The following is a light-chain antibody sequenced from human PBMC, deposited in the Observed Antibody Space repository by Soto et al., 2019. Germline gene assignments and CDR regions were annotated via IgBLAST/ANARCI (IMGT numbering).Light chain of an antibody. J-gene: IGLJ3*02. V-gene: IGLV1-40*01. CDR3: QSYDISLSGGV. Sequence: QLVLTQPPSVSGPPGQRVTISCTGSSSNIGAGYDVHWYQQLPGTAPKLLIYGNSNRPSGVPDRFSGSKSGTSASLAITGLQAEDEADYYCQSYDISLSGGVFGGGTKLTVL. CDR1: SSNIGAGYD. CDR2: GNS.